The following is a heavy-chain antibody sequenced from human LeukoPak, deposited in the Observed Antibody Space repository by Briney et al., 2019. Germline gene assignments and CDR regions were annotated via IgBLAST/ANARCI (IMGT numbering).Heavy chain of an antibody. CDR1: GCTFSNFG. CDR2: IFANGVTT. D-gene: IGHD6-6*01. J-gene: IGHJ5*01. CDR3: AKGLGGLASAPDS. Sequence: PGGSLRLSCAASGCTFSNFGMSWVRQAPGKGLEWVSAIFANGVTTLYADSVKGRFIISRDNSQNRLFLQVNSLRVEDTAVYYCAKGLGGLASAPDSWGQGTLVTVSS. V-gene: IGHV3-23*01.